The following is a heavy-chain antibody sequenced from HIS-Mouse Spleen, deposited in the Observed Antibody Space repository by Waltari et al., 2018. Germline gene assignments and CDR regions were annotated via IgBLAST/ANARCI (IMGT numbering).Heavy chain of an antibody. CDR3: ARGRSPATVTIGYYFDY. CDR2: INHSGST. V-gene: IGHV4-34*01. D-gene: IGHD4-17*01. CDR1: GGSFSGYY. Sequence: AGLLKPSETLSLTCAVYGGSFSGYYWSWIRQPPGKGLEWIGEINHSGSTNYNPSLKSRVTISVDTSKNQFSLKLSSVTAADTPVYYCARGRSPATVTIGYYFDYWGQGTLVTVSS. J-gene: IGHJ4*02.